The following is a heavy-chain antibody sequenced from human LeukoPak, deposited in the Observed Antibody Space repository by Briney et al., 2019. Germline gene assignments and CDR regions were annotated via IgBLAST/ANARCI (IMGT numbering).Heavy chain of an antibody. CDR1: GYTFTTYD. V-gene: IGHV1-8*03. CDR2: MNPNSGKT. CDR3: AGDYGGNSGWFDP. J-gene: IGHJ5*02. D-gene: IGHD4-23*01. Sequence: ASVKVSCKASGYTFTTYDLNWVRQATGQGLEWIGWMNPNSGKTGYSQKFQGRVSITRDISISTAYMELSSLRSEDTAVYYCAGDYGGNSGWFDPWGQGTQVTVSS.